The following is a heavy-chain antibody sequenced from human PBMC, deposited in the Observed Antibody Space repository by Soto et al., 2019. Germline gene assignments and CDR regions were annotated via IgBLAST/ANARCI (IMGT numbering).Heavy chain of an antibody. J-gene: IGHJ6*02. D-gene: IGHD1-1*01. Sequence: SVKVSCKASGGTFSSYAISWVRQAPGRGLEWMGWIIPIFGTANYAQKFQGEMTITADTATRTAYMDLRSLRSDVTAVYYCARDRERDTGLNYYYYLHGMDAWGQGTRVNVSS. CDR1: GGTFSSYA. CDR2: IIPIFGTA. CDR3: ARDRERDTGLNYYYYLHGMDA. V-gene: IGHV1-69*06.